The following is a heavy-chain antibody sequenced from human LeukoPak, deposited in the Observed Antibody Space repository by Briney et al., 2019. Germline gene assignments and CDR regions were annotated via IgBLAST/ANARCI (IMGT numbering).Heavy chain of an antibody. V-gene: IGHV4-39*07. CDR1: GGSISSSSYY. J-gene: IGHJ3*02. Sequence: SETLSLTCTVSGGSISSSSYYWDWIRQPPGKGLEWIGSIYYSGSTYYNPSLKSRVTISVDTSKNQFSLKLSSVTAADTAVYYCANVLRYFDWLTHDAFDIWGQGTMVTVSS. CDR3: ANVLRYFDWLTHDAFDI. CDR2: IYYSGST. D-gene: IGHD3-9*01.